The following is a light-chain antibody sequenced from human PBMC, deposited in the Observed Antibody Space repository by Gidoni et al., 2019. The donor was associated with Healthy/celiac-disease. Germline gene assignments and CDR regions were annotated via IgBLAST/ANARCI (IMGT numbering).Light chain of an antibody. V-gene: IGKV3-15*01. CDR3: QQYKNWPPYT. CDR2: GAS. CDR1: QSVSSN. Sequence: DIVMTQSPATLSVSPGERATLSCRASQSVSSNLAWYQQKPGQAPRLLIYGASTRATGIPARFSGSGSGTELTLTISSLQSEDFAVYYCQQYKNWPPYTFGQGTKLEIK. J-gene: IGKJ2*01.